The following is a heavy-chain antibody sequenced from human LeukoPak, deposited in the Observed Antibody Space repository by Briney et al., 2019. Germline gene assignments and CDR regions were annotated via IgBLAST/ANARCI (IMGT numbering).Heavy chain of an antibody. Sequence: PGESLKISCKGSGYSFTSYWIGWVRQMPGKGLEWMGIIYPGDSDTRYSPSFQGQVTISADKSISTAYLQWSSLKASDTAMYYYARSPSTIYYYYGMDVWGQGTTVTVSS. CDR2: IYPGDSDT. V-gene: IGHV5-51*01. D-gene: IGHD2-2*01. CDR1: GYSFTSYW. J-gene: IGHJ6*02. CDR3: ARSPSTIYYYYGMDV.